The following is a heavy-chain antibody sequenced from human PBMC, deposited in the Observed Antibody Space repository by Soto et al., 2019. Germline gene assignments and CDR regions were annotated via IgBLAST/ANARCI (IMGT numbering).Heavy chain of an antibody. Sequence: PSETLSLTCTVSGGSISSYYWSWIRQPAGKGLEWIGRIYTSGSTNYNPSLKSRVTKSVDTSKNQFSLKLSSVTAADTAVYYCARDFGSSGYNWFDPWGQGTLVTVSS. CDR2: IYTSGST. V-gene: IGHV4-4*07. CDR1: GGSISSYY. J-gene: IGHJ5*02. CDR3: ARDFGSSGYNWFDP. D-gene: IGHD3-22*01.